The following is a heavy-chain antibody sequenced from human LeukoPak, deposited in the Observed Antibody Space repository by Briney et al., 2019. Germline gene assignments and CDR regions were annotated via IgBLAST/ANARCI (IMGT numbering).Heavy chain of an antibody. CDR1: GYSISSGYY. V-gene: IGHV4-38-2*02. CDR3: ARIGLLWFGGIRGTGRYNWFDP. Sequence: SETLSLTCTVSGYSISSGYYWGWIRQPPGKGLEWIGSIYHSGSTYYNPSLKSRVTISVDTSKNQFSLKLSSVTAADTAVYYCARIGLLWFGGIRGTGRYNWFDPWGQGTLVTVSS. CDR2: IYHSGST. D-gene: IGHD3-10*01. J-gene: IGHJ5*02.